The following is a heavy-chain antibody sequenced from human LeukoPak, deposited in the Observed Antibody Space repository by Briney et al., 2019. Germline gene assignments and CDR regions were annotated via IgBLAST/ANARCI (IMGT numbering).Heavy chain of an antibody. V-gene: IGHV3-23*01. CDR2: ISGSDGST. D-gene: IGHD6-6*01. CDR1: GFTFNSHA. J-gene: IGHJ5*02. CDR3: AKGKGYSSSSSDH. Sequence: GGSLRLSCAASGFTFNSHAMNWVRQAPGKGLEWVSAISGSDGSTYYADSVKDRFTISRDNSKNTLYLQMNSLRAEDTAVYHCAKGKGYSSSSSDHWGQGTLVTVSS.